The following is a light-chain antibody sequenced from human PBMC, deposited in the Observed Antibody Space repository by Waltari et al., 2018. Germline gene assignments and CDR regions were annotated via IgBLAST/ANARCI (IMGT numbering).Light chain of an antibody. CDR3: QQVNSFRT. V-gene: IGKV1-9*01. Sequence: DIQLTQSPSFLSASVGDRVTITCRASQDISSYLAWYQQKPGKAPKLLIYAASTLQSGVPSRVSGSGSGTAFTLTISSLQPEDFATYYCQQVNSFRTFGQGTKVEIK. CDR2: AAS. J-gene: IGKJ1*01. CDR1: QDISSY.